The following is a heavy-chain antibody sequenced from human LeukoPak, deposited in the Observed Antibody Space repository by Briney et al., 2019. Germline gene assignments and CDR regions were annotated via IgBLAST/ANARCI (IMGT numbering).Heavy chain of an antibody. CDR1: GGTFSSYA. Sequence: SVKVSCKASGGTFSSYAISWVRQAPGQGLEWMGRIIPILGTANYAQKFQGRVTITTDESTSTAYMELSSLRSEDTAVYYCARDLKGIAALDWFDPWGQGTLVTVSS. CDR3: ARDLKGIAALDWFDP. CDR2: IIPILGTA. V-gene: IGHV1-69*11. J-gene: IGHJ5*02. D-gene: IGHD6-13*01.